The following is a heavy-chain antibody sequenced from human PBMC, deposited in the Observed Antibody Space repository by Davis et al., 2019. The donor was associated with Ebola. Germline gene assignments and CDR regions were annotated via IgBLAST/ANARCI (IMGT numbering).Heavy chain of an antibody. D-gene: IGHD3-3*01. CDR1: GFTFSTYW. J-gene: IGHJ6*03. CDR3: ARVMEAYDFWIRYYYYYMDV. Sequence: PGGSLRLSCAASGFTFSTYWMSWVRQAPGKGLEWVANIKQDGSEKYYVDSVKGRFTISRDNAKNSLYLQMNSLRAEDTAVYYCARVMEAYDFWIRYYYYYMDVWGKGTTVTVSS. CDR2: IKQDGSEK. V-gene: IGHV3-7*01.